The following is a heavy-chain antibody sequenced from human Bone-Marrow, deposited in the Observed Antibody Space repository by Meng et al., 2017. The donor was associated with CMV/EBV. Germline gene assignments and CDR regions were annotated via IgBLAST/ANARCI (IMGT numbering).Heavy chain of an antibody. Sequence: ASVKVSCKASGYTFSSYEINWVRQAPGQGLEWMGWVSAYNGNTNYAQQFQGRVTMTRDTSISTAYMELSRLRSDDTAVYYCARDTDPAARSYYYYYGMDVWGQGTTVTVSS. CDR1: GYTFSSYE. CDR2: VSAYNGNT. D-gene: IGHD6-6*01. V-gene: IGHV1-18*01. J-gene: IGHJ6*02. CDR3: ARDTDPAARSYYYYYGMDV.